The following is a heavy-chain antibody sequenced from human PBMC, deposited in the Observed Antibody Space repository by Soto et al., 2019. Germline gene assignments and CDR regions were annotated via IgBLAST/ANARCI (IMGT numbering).Heavy chain of an antibody. D-gene: IGHD6-13*01. Sequence: VQLLESGGDLVQPGGSLRLSCVASEFTFSSYGMHWVRQAPGKGLEWVAVISYDGSNKYYADSVKGRFTISRDNSKNTLYLQMNSLRAEDTAVYYCAKDRAAPEGYYFDYWGQGTLVTVSS. CDR2: ISYDGSNK. J-gene: IGHJ4*02. V-gene: IGHV3-30*18. CDR1: EFTFSSYG. CDR3: AKDRAAPEGYYFDY.